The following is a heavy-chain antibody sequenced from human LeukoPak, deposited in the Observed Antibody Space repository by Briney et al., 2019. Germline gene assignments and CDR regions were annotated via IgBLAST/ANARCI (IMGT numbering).Heavy chain of an antibody. J-gene: IGHJ4*02. CDR1: GGSISSYY. D-gene: IGHD2-2*01. CDR2: IYYSGST. V-gene: IGHV4-59*01. Sequence: PSETLSLTCTVSGGSISSYYWSWIRQPPGKGLEWIWYIYYSGSTNYNPSLKSRVTISVDTSKNQFSLKLSSVTAADTAVYYCAALWGVVPAAFDYWGQGTLVTVSS. CDR3: AALWGVVPAAFDY.